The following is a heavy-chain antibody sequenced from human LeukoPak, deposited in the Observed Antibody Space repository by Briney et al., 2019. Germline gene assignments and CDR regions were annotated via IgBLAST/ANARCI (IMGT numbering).Heavy chain of an antibody. D-gene: IGHD4-23*01. J-gene: IGHJ4*02. Sequence: PGGSLRLSCAASAFTFSSYAMSWVRQAPGKGLEWVSAISGSGGSTYYADSVKGRFTISRDNSKNTLYLQMNSLRAEDTAVYYCAKDQADYGGNSCDYWGQGTLVTVSS. V-gene: IGHV3-23*01. CDR1: AFTFSSYA. CDR2: ISGSGGST. CDR3: AKDQADYGGNSCDY.